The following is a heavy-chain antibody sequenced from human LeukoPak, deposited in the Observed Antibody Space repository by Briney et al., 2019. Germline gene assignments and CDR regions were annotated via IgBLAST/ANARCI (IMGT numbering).Heavy chain of an antibody. CDR2: ISGTADKT. Sequence: GGSLRLSCAASGFTFTNYAMCWVRQAPGKGLEWVSCISGTADKTYDSDSMKGRFTISRDNSKTTLSLQMNSLRAEDTAVYYCAREQDSSGWPRYYYYYYGMDVWGQGTTVTVSS. CDR3: AREQDSSGWPRYYYYYYGMDV. V-gene: IGHV3-23*01. D-gene: IGHD6-19*01. CDR1: GFTFTNYA. J-gene: IGHJ6*02.